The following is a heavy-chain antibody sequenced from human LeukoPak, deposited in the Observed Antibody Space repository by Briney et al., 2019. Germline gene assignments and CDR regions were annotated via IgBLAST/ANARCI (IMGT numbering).Heavy chain of an antibody. D-gene: IGHD5-24*01. Sequence: GGSLRLSCAASGFTLSSYWMSWVRQAPGKGLEWVANIKQDGSEKYYVDSVKGRFTISRDNAKNSLYLQMNSLRAEDTAVYYCARDLGPPAERWLQPRDDAFDIWGQGTMVTVSS. CDR1: GFTLSSYW. V-gene: IGHV3-7*01. CDR3: ARDLGPPAERWLQPRDDAFDI. J-gene: IGHJ3*02. CDR2: IKQDGSEK.